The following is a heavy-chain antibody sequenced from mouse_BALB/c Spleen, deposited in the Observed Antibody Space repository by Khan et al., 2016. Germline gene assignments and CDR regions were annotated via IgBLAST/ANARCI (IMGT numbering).Heavy chain of an antibody. Sequence: EVQLQESGPGLVKPSQSLSLTCTVTGYSITSDYAWNWIRQFPGDKLEWMAYINYSGGTSYNPSLKSRISITRDTSKNQFFLQLNSVTAEDTATYYCARYYYGSSFFDYWGQGTLVTVSA. D-gene: IGHD1-1*01. CDR1: GYSITSDYA. J-gene: IGHJ3*01. V-gene: IGHV3-2*02. CDR3: ARYYYGSSFFDY. CDR2: INYSGGT.